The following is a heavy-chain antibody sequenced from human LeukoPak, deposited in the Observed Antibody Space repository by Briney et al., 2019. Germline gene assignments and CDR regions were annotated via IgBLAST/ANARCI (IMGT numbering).Heavy chain of an antibody. CDR3: AREDYDILTGSAFDI. CDR1: GFTISSNY. CDR2: IYSGGST. V-gene: IGHV3-53*01. D-gene: IGHD3-9*01. J-gene: IGHJ3*02. Sequence: GGSLRLSCAASGFTISSNYMSWVRQATGKGREWVSVIYSGGSTYYADSVKGRFTISRDNSKNTLYLQMNSLRAEDTAVYYCAREDYDILTGSAFDIWGQGTMVTVSS.